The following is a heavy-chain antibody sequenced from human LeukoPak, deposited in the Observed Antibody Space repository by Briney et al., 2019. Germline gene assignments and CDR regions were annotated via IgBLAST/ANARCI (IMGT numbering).Heavy chain of an antibody. CDR1: GGSISSYY. CDR3: ARERCSSTSCRSRDY. D-gene: IGHD2-2*01. CDR2: IYTSGST. J-gene: IGHJ4*02. V-gene: IGHV4-4*07. Sequence: PSETLSLTCTVSGGSISSYYWSWIRRPPGKGLEWSGRIYTSGSTNYNPSPKSRVTTSVDTTEKHFSQQPIPVLSAAPALFYCARERCSSTSCRSRDYSGQGTLVTVSS.